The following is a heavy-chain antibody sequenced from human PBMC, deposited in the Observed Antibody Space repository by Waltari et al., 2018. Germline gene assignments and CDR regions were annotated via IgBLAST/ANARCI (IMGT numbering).Heavy chain of an antibody. V-gene: IGHV1-8*01. Sequence: QVQLVQSEAEVKKPGAAVILSCKTSGYSFTSYDINWVRQASGQGTEWMGWLNPKGRETDQAHNFKGRITMTTETSINTAFLELTSLRSEDTAVYYCARGVGGAARGYYGMDVWGQGTSVTVS. CDR1: GYSFTSYD. CDR3: ARGVGGAARGYYGMDV. J-gene: IGHJ6*02. D-gene: IGHD1-26*01. CDR2: LNPKGRET.